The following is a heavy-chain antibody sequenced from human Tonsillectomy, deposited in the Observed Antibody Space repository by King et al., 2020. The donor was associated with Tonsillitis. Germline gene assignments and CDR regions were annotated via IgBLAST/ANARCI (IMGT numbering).Heavy chain of an antibody. J-gene: IGHJ4*02. D-gene: IGHD4-23*01. CDR3: AKVQNTVATPFDA. Sequence: VQLVQSGGDLVHPGGSRRLSCTASGFSFSDYAMNWVRQAPGQGLEWVSTISGSGGNTHYADPVKGRFTVSRDNSKSTVFLDMTSLTPGDTAVYYCAKVQNTVATPFDAWGQGSLVTVSS. CDR1: GFSFSDYA. V-gene: IGHV3-23*04. CDR2: ISGSGGNT.